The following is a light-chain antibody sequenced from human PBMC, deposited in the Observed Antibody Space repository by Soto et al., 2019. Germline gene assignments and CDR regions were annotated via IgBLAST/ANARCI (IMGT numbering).Light chain of an antibody. Sequence: QTVVTQEPSLTVSPGGTVTLTCGSTTGAVTGGQSPYWFQQKPGQAPTTLIWDTTNRHSWTPARFSGSLLGDKAALTLSGAQFEDEADYYCLVSYGGVGVFGGGTKLTVL. CDR1: TGAVTGGQS. J-gene: IGLJ3*02. CDR3: LVSYGGVGV. CDR2: DTT. V-gene: IGLV7-46*01.